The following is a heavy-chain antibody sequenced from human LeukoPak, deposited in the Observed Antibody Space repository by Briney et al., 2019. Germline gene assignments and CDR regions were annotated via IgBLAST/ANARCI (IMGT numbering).Heavy chain of an antibody. CDR2: IRSKAYGGTT. Sequence: PGGSLRLSCTASGFTFGDYAMSWVRQAPGKGLEWVGFIRSKAYGGTTEYAASVKGRFIILRDDSKSIAYLQMNSLKTEDTAVYYCTRDKSTYYYDSSGFDYWGQGTLVTVSS. CDR3: TRDKSTYYYDSSGFDY. V-gene: IGHV3-49*04. D-gene: IGHD3-22*01. J-gene: IGHJ4*02. CDR1: GFTFGDYA.